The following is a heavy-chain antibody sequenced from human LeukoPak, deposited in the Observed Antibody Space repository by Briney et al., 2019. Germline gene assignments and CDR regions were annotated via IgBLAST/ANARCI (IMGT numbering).Heavy chain of an antibody. V-gene: IGHV3-7*01. CDR2: IKQDGSEK. J-gene: IGHJ4*02. CDR3: ARDSYYYDSSGYYYVY. CDR1: GFTFSNYW. Sequence: GGSLRLSCAASGFTFSNYWMSWVRQAPGKGLEWVANIKQDGSEKYYVDSVKGRFTISRDNAKNSLYLQMNSLRAEDTAVYYRARDSYYYDSSGYYYVYWGQGTLVTVSS. D-gene: IGHD3-22*01.